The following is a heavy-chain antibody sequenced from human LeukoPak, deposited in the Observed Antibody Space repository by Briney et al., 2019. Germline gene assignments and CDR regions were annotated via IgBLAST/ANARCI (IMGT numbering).Heavy chain of an antibody. CDR3: ARDFGSGVFDP. CDR2: FNPIFGSA. CDR1: GGAFGTYG. Sequence: ASVKVSCKASGGAFGTYGITWVRQALGQGLEWMGGFNPIFGSAQYAQKFQGRVTITMDVSARTVYMELSSLRSEDTTIYYCARDFGSGVFDPWGQGTLVTVSA. J-gene: IGHJ5*02. D-gene: IGHD3-10*01. V-gene: IGHV1-69*05.